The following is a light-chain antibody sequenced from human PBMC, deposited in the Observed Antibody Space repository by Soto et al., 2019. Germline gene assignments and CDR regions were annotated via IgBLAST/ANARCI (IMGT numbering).Light chain of an antibody. CDR2: DAS. Sequence: EIVLTQSPATLSLSPGDRATLSCRASQSVSSYLAWYQQKPGQAPRLLIYDASNRATGIPARCSGSGSGTDFTLTISSLESEDFAVYYCQQRSNWPLFTFGPGTKVDIK. J-gene: IGKJ3*01. CDR1: QSVSSY. CDR3: QQRSNWPLFT. V-gene: IGKV3-11*01.